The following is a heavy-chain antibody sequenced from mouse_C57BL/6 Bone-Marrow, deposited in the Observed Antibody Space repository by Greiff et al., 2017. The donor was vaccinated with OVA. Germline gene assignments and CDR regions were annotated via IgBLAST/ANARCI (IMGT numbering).Heavy chain of an antibody. V-gene: IGHV1-72*01. D-gene: IGHD2-3*01. CDR1: GYTFTSYW. Sequence: VQLQQPGAKLVKPGASVKLSCKASGYTFTSYWMHWVKQRPGRGLEWIGRIDPNSGGTKYNEKFKSKATLTVDKPSSTAYMQLSSLTSEDSAVYYCARGWLLPSYAMDYWGQGTSVTVSS. J-gene: IGHJ4*01. CDR3: ARGWLLPSYAMDY. CDR2: IDPNSGGT.